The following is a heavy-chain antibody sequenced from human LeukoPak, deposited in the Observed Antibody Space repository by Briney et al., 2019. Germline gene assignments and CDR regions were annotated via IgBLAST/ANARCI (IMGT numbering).Heavy chain of an antibody. CDR1: GSTFSSYG. V-gene: IGHV3-30*02. CDR2: MWSDGSNK. Sequence: GGSLRLSCAASGSTFSSYGMHWVRQAPGKGLEWVAVMWSDGSNKYYADSVKGRFTISRDNSKNTLYLQMNSLRAEDTAVYYCAKLEVGATFDYWGQGTLVTVSS. J-gene: IGHJ4*02. CDR3: AKLEVGATFDY. D-gene: IGHD1-26*01.